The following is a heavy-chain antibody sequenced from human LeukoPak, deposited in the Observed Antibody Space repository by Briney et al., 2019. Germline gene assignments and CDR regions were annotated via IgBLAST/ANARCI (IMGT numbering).Heavy chain of an antibody. CDR1: GGSFSGYY. CDR2: INHSGST. J-gene: IGHJ6*02. Sequence: SETLSLTCAVYGGSFSGYYWSWIRQPPGKGLEWIGEINHSGSTNYNPSLKSRVTISVDTSKNQFSLKLSSVTAADTAVYYCAGPMFRNYYYYYGMDVWGQGTTVTVSS. CDR3: AGPMFRNYYYYYGMDV. V-gene: IGHV4-34*01. D-gene: IGHD3-10*01.